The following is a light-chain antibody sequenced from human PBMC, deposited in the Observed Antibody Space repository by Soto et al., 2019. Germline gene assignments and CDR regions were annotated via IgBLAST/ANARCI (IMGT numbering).Light chain of an antibody. CDR1: SSDVGGYNY. CDR3: SSYTSSSTLGVV. J-gene: IGLJ2*01. CDR2: DVS. Sequence: QSALTQPASVSGSRGQSITISCTGTSSDVGGYNYVSWYQQHPGKAPKLLIYDVSNRPSGVSNRFSGSKSGNTASLSISGLQAEDEADYYCSSYTSSSTLGVVFGGGTQLTVL. V-gene: IGLV2-14*01.